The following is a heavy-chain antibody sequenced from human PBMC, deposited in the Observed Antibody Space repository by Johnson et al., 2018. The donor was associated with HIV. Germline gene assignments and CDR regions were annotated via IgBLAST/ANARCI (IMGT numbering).Heavy chain of an antibody. V-gene: IGHV3-30*03. Sequence: QVQVVESGGGLVQPGGSLRLSCAASGFTFSSYAMSWVRQAPGKGLEWVSVISFDGSNKYYADSVKGRFTISRDNSKNTLYLQMNSLRAGDTAVYYCARIAARGAFDIWGQGTMVTVSS. J-gene: IGHJ3*02. CDR2: ISFDGSNK. CDR1: GFTFSSYA. CDR3: ARIAARGAFDI. D-gene: IGHD6-13*01.